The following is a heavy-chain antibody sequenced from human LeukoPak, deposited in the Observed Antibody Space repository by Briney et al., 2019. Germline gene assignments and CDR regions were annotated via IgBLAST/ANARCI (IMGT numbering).Heavy chain of an antibody. D-gene: IGHD3-3*01. J-gene: IGHJ6*02. V-gene: IGHV1-69*01. Sequence: ASVKVSCKASGGTFSSYAISWVRQAPGQGLEWMGGIIPIFGTANYAQKFQGRVTITADESTSTAYMVLSSLRSEDTAVYYCARVPRDRFLEWLQGMDVWGQGTTVTVSS. CDR3: ARVPRDRFLEWLQGMDV. CDR1: GGTFSSYA. CDR2: IIPIFGTA.